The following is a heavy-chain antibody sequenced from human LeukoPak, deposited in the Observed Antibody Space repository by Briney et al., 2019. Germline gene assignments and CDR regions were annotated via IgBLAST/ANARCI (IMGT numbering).Heavy chain of an antibody. V-gene: IGHV3-73*01. J-gene: IGHJ6*02. D-gene: IGHD2-2*01. CDR2: IGSKAYSYAT. Sequence: PGGSLKLSCAASGFTLSDSSLHWVRQASGKGLEWVGRIGSKAYSYATAYAASVKGRFTISRDDSKNTAYLQMNSLNTEDTAVYYCTRVVPAVSGMDVWGQGTTVTVSS. CDR1: GFTLSDSS. CDR3: TRVVPAVSGMDV.